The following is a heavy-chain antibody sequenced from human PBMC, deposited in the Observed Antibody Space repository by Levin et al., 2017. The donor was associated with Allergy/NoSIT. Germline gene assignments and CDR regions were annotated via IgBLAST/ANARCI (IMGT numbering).Heavy chain of an antibody. J-gene: IGHJ4*02. V-gene: IGHV2-70*11. CDR3: ARILRQRTGDSSGYYFDS. CDR1: GFSLSTNGMC. Sequence: SGPTLVKPKQTLTLTCSFSGFSLSTNGMCVSWIRQSPGRALEWLARIDWDGDEYYSASLEDRLTISKDTSKNQVVLTMTDMHPVDTATYYCARILRQRTGDSSGYYFDSWGPGTLVTVSS. D-gene: IGHD3-22*01. CDR2: IDWDGDE.